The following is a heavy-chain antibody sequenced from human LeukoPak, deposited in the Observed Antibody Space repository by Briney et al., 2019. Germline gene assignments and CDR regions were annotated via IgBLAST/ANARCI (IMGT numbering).Heavy chain of an antibody. Sequence: SETLSLTCTVSGDSISSSSYYWGWIRRPPGKGLEWIGSIYYSGSTYYNPSLKSQVTISVDTSKNQFSLKLSSVTAADTAVYYCARLSGSYSVWFDPWGQGTLVTVSS. D-gene: IGHD1-26*01. V-gene: IGHV4-39*01. CDR1: GDSISSSSYY. CDR2: IYYSGST. CDR3: ARLSGSYSVWFDP. J-gene: IGHJ5*02.